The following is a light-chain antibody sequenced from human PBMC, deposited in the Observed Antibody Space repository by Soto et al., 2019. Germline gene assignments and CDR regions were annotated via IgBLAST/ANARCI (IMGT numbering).Light chain of an antibody. CDR1: SSNIGSNT. J-gene: IGLJ3*02. CDR3: AAWDDSLNGWV. CDR2: SNN. V-gene: IGLV1-44*01. Sequence: QSVLTQPPSASGTPGQRVTISCSGSSSNIGSNTVNWYQQLPGTAPKLLIYSNNQRPSGVPDRFSGSKSGTLASLAISGLQSEDEADYYCAAWDDSLNGWVFGGGTKLTV.